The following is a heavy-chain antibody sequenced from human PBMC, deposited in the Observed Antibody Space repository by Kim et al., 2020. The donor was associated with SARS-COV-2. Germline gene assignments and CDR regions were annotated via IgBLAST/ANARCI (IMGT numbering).Heavy chain of an antibody. J-gene: IGHJ4*02. CDR3: ARERDYGGNSADFDY. D-gene: IGHD4-17*01. Sequence: VSVRSRITINPDTTKNQFHLQLNSVAPEDTALYYCARERDYGGNSADFDYWGQGTLVTVSS. V-gene: IGHV6-1*01.